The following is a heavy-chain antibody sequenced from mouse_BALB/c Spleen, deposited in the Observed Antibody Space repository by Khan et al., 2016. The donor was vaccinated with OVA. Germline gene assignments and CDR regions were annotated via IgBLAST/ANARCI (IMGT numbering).Heavy chain of an antibody. CDR1: GFTFSSFA. Sequence: EVELVESGGGVVKPGGFLKLSCSASGFTFSSFAMSWVRQTPEKRLEWVATISTGGYYTFYPDSGKGRFSISRDNARNTLYMQISSLRSEDTALYYCARSLVDYYAMDYWGQGTSVTVSS. V-gene: IGHV5-9-3*01. D-gene: IGHD2-2*01. CDR3: ARSLVDYYAMDY. CDR2: ISTGGYYT. J-gene: IGHJ4*01.